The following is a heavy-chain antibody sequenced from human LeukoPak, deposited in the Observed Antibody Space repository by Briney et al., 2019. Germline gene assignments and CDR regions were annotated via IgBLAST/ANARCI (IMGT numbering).Heavy chain of an antibody. D-gene: IGHD3-10*01. CDR1: GFTFDDYA. J-gene: IGHJ4*02. CDR2: ISSSSSYI. V-gene: IGHV3-21*01. Sequence: GGSLRLSCAASGFTFDDYAMHWVRQAPGKGLEWVSSISSSSSYIYYADSVKGRFTISRDNAKNSLYLQMNSLRAEDTAVYYCAREPPGRYYYGSGSYFGIDYWGRGTLVTVSS. CDR3: AREPPGRYYYGSGSYFGIDY.